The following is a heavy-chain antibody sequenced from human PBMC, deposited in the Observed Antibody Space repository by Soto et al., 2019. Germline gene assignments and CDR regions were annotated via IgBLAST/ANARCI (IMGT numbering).Heavy chain of an antibody. CDR3: ARRYIWGSYRDSFFDY. Sequence: SGPTLVNPTQTLTLTCTFSGFSLSTSGMCVSWIRQPPGKALEWLARIDWDDDNYYSTSLKTRLTISKDTSKNQVVLTMTNMEPVDTATYYCARRYIWGSYRDSFFDYWGQGTLVTVSS. D-gene: IGHD3-16*02. CDR1: GFSLSTSGMC. J-gene: IGHJ4*02. CDR2: IDWDDDN. V-gene: IGHV2-70*11.